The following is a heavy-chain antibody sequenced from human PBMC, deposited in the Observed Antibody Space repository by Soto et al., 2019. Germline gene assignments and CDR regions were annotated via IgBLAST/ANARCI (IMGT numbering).Heavy chain of an antibody. CDR2: LDPAASFT. J-gene: IGHJ3*01. Sequence: PXHSQKISCNVSLYRVTTFWISWVRQIPEKGLEWMGRLDPAASFTNYSPSFQGHVTISVDKSINTAYLQWISLKASDTAIYYCARHLYDHRNYLDALDVWGQGTMVTVS. V-gene: IGHV5-10-1*01. CDR3: ARHLYDHRNYLDALDV. CDR1: LYRVTTFW. D-gene: IGHD3-16*01.